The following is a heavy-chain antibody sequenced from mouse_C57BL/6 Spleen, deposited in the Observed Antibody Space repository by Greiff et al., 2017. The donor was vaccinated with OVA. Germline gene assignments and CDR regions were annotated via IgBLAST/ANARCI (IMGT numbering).Heavy chain of an antibody. J-gene: IGHJ4*01. Sequence: QVQLKQPGTELVKPGASVKLSCKASGYTFTSYWMHWVKQRPGQGLEWIGNINPSNGGTNYNEKFKSKATLTVDKSSSTAYMQLSSLTSEDSAVYYCARGGLPDYAMDYWGQGTSVTVSS. CDR3: ARGGLPDYAMDY. CDR2: INPSNGGT. CDR1: GYTFTSYW. D-gene: IGHD2-2*01. V-gene: IGHV1-53*01.